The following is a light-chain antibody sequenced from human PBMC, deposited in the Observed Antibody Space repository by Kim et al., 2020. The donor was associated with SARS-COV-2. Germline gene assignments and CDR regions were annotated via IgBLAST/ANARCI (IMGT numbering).Light chain of an antibody. Sequence: LGQTVRITCQGDSHRSYYASWYQQKPGQAPVLVIYEKNNRPSGIPDRFSGSSSGNTASLTITGAQAEDEADYYCNSRESGVNHVVFGGGTQLTVL. CDR1: SHRSYY. CDR2: EKN. V-gene: IGLV3-19*01. CDR3: NSRESGVNHVV. J-gene: IGLJ3*02.